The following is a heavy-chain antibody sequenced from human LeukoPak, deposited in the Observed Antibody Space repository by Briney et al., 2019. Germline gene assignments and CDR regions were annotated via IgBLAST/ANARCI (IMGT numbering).Heavy chain of an antibody. V-gene: IGHV4-59*12. Sequence: SETLSLTCTVSGGSISNYYWSWIRQPPGKGLEWIGYIYYSGSTNYNPSLRSRVTISVDRSKNQFSLKLSSVTAADTAVYYCARGSGYYQGVFDYWGQGTLVTVSS. J-gene: IGHJ4*02. CDR3: ARGSGYYQGVFDY. CDR1: GGSISNYY. CDR2: IYYSGST. D-gene: IGHD3-3*01.